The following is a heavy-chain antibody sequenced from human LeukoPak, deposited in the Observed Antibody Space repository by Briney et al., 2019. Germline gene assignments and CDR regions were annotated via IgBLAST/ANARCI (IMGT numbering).Heavy chain of an antibody. J-gene: IGHJ5*02. Sequence: SQTLSLTCAIAGDRVSNNRAAWNWIRQSPSRGLEWLGRTYYRSRWYNDYALYVKTRITINADTSKNRISLQLHSVTLEDTAVYYCASSARGDALYNWFDPWGQGTLVTVSS. V-gene: IGHV6-1*01. D-gene: IGHD2-21*02. CDR1: GDRVSNNRAA. CDR3: ASSARGDALYNWFDP. CDR2: TYYRSRWYN.